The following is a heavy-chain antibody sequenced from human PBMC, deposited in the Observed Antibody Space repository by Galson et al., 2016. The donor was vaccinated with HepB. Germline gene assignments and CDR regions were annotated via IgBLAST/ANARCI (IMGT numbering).Heavy chain of an antibody. V-gene: IGHV4-39*01. CDR1: GGSISSSTCY. D-gene: IGHD1-26*01. J-gene: IGHJ6*02. CDR2: IYYTGIT. CDR3: ARLPIVVHTTSAMDV. Sequence: SETLSLTCTVSGGSISSSTCYWDWVRQPPGKGLEWIGAIYYTGITAYNPSLESRVTMSVETSKNQFSLKLSSVTAADTAVYYCARLPIVVHTTSAMDVWGQGTKVTVSS.